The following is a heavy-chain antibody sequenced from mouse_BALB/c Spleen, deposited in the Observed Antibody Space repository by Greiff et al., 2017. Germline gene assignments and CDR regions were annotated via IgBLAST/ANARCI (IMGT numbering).Heavy chain of an antibody. CDR2: FYPGSGSI. J-gene: IGHJ4*01. CDR1: GYTFTEYI. CDR3: ARHEEGRYYGSSYAMDY. V-gene: IGHV1-62-2*01. D-gene: IGHD1-1*01. Sequence: QVQLKQSGAELVKPGASVKLSCKASGYTFTEYIIHWVKQRSGQGLEWIGWFYPGSGSIKYNEKFKDKATLTADKSSSTVYMELSRLTSEDSAVYFCARHEEGRYYGSSYAMDYWGQGTSVTVSS.